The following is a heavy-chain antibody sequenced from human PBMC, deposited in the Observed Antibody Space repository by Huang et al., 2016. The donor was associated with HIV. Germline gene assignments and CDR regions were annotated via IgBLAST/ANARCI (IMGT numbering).Heavy chain of an antibody. CDR3: ARGSLEYSVSSSLDY. CDR2: LMPGCDSP. D-gene: IGHD4-4*01. CDR1: GGTFRSYS. Sequence: QVQLLQSGAEVKKPGSSVKVSCKASGGTFRSYSLAWVRQAPGQGIEWMARLMPGCDSPNYAQKVQGRVRVTADESTSTVYMELRDLRPDDTAVYFCARGSLEYSVSSSLDYWGQGTHVTVSS. J-gene: IGHJ4*02. V-gene: IGHV1-69*13.